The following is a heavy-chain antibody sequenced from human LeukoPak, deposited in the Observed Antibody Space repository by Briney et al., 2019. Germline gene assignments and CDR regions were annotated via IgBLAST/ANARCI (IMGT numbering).Heavy chain of an antibody. J-gene: IGHJ4*02. V-gene: IGHV3-53*04. D-gene: IGHD3-16*01. CDR1: GFTVSGNY. Sequence: PGGSLTLSCAVSGFTVSGNYMTWVRQAPGKGLEWVSVIYTGGTTYYRDSVKGRFTISRHNSKNMVYPQMDSLRPEDTAVYYCASGPTYDYVRVILYWGQGTLVTVSS. CDR2: IYTGGTT. CDR3: ASGPTYDYVRVILY.